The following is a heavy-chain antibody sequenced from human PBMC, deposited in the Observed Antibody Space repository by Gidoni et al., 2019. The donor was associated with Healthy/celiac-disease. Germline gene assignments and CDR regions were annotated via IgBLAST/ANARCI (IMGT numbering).Heavy chain of an antibody. D-gene: IGHD3-10*01. J-gene: IGHJ4*02. V-gene: IGHV4-34*01. Sequence: QVQLQQWGAGLLQPSETLSLTCAVHGGSFSVSYWSWIRPPPGKGLEWIGEINHSGSTNYNPSLKSRVTISVDTSKNQFSLKLSSVTAADTAVYYCAKIAEMILWFGELGHFDYWGQGTLVTVSS. CDR3: AKIAEMILWFGELGHFDY. CDR1: GGSFSVSY. CDR2: INHSGST.